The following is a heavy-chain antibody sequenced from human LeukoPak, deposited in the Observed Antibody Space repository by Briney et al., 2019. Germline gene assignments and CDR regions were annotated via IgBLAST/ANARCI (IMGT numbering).Heavy chain of an antibody. J-gene: IGHJ4*02. V-gene: IGHV3-23*01. D-gene: IGHD3-3*01. CDR3: ANSRVVYDL. CDR1: GFSPRTIV. Sequence: GGSLTLSCVPSGFSPRTIVISWDRQAPGQGLEWVSTLTGSGGNTYYADSVKGRFTISRDHSKNTLYLQMSSLRAEDTAVHYCANSRVVYDLGAQGTLVTVSS. CDR2: LTGSGGNT.